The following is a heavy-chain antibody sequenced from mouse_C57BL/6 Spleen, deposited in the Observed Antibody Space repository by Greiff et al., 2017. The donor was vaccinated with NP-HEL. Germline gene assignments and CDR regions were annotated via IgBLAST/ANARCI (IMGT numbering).Heavy chain of an antibody. Sequence: QVQLKQSGAELVRPGASVTLSCKASGYTFTDYEMHWVKQTPVHGLEWIGAIDPETGGTAYNQKFKGKAILTADKSSSTAYMELRSLTSEDSAVYYCTPYDYSTLLFAYWGQGTLVTVSA. CDR2: IDPETGGT. J-gene: IGHJ3*01. CDR1: GYTFTDYE. CDR3: TPYDYSTLLFAY. V-gene: IGHV1-15*01. D-gene: IGHD2-4*01.